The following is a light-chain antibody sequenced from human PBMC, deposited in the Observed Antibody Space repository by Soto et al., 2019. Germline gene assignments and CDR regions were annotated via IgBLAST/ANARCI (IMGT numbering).Light chain of an antibody. CDR1: SSNIGNNY. J-gene: IGLJ1*01. CDR2: DNN. CDR3: GTWDSSLSVYV. V-gene: IGLV1-51*01. Sequence: QSVLTQPPSVSAAPGQKVTISCSGSSSNIGNNYVSWYQQLPGTAPKLLIYDNNKRPSGIPDRFSGSKSGTSATLGITGLQTGDDADYYCGTWDSSLSVYVFGTGT.